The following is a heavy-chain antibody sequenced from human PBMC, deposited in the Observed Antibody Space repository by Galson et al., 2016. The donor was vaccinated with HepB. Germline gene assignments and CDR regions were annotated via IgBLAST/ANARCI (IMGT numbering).Heavy chain of an antibody. CDR3: ARDSGYSYGYGFDY. CDR2: IRGSGTGT. J-gene: IGHJ4*02. V-gene: IGHV3-23*01. CDR1: GFSISIYS. D-gene: IGHD5-18*01. Sequence: SLRLSCAASGFSISIYSMHWVRQAPGKGLEWVSAIRGSGTGTSYTDSVKGRFTISRDNSKNTLYLQMNSLRAEDTAVYYCARDSGYSYGYGFDYWGQGTLVTVSS.